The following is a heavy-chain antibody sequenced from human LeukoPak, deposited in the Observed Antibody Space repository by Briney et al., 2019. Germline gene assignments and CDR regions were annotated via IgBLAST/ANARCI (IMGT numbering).Heavy chain of an antibody. CDR2: ISAYNGNT. D-gene: IGHD2-2*01. CDR1: GYTFTSYG. J-gene: IGHJ4*02. V-gene: IGHV1-18*01. Sequence: ASVKVSCKASGYTFTSYGISWVRQAPGQGLEWMGWISAYNGNTNYAQKLQGRVTMTTDTSTSTAYMELRSLRSDDTAVYYCARHGGYCNINTCYPGFDYWGQGALVTVSS. CDR3: ARHGGYCNINTCYPGFDY.